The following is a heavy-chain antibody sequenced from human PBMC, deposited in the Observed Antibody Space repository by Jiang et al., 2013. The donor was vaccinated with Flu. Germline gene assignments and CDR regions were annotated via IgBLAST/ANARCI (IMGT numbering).Heavy chain of an antibody. CDR1: GNSVSSNSAA. V-gene: IGHV6-1*01. J-gene: IGHJ6*02. D-gene: IGHD7-27*01. Sequence: QTLSLTCAISGNSVSSNSAAWNWIRQSPSRGLEWLGRTYYRSKWLNDYAVSVKSRITINADTSKNQFSLQLNSVAPEDTAVYYCARVELGIGGLYGMDVWGQGTTVTVSS. CDR3: ARVELGIGGLYGMDV. CDR2: TYYRSKWLN.